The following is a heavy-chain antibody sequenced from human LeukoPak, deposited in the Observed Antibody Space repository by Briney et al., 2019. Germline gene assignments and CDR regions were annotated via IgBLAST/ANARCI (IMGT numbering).Heavy chain of an antibody. Sequence: ASVKVSCKASGYTFTAYYIHWLRQAPGQGLEWMGWINPNSGGTNYAQKFQGRVTMTRDTSISTAYIELSRLRSDDTAVYYCARGHLVYSGVHDYWGQGTLVTVSS. CDR3: ARGHLVYSGVHDY. CDR2: INPNSGGT. CDR1: GYTFTAYY. J-gene: IGHJ4*02. D-gene: IGHD1-14*01. V-gene: IGHV1-2*02.